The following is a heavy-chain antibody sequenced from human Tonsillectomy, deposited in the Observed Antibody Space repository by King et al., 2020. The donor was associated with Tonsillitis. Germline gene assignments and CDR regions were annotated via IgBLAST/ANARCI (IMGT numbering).Heavy chain of an antibody. V-gene: IGHV3-33*05. J-gene: IGHJ6*02. D-gene: IGHD6-19*01. CDR2: ISYDGNSK. Sequence: QLVQSGGGVVQPGRSLRLSYAASGFTFINYGIHWVRQAPGKGLEWVAVISYDGNSKYFADSVKGRFTISRDNSKNTLFLQMNSLRAEDTAVYYCSRSYSSGWSSSKGGYYYHGMDVWGLGTTVTVSS. CDR1: GFTFINYG. CDR3: SRSYSSGWSSSKGGYYYHGMDV.